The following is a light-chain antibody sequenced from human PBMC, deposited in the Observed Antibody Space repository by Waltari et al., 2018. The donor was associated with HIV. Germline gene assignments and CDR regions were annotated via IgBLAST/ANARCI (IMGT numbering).Light chain of an antibody. CDR1: SGHSNYA. Sequence: QLVVTQSPSASASLGASVKLTCTPRSGHSNYAIPWHQQQPEKGPRYLMKINSDGSHDKGDGIPDRFSGSSSGAERYLSISSLQSEDEADYYCQTWGTGIWVFGGGTKLTVL. V-gene: IGLV4-69*01. CDR3: QTWGTGIWV. CDR2: INSDGSH. J-gene: IGLJ3*02.